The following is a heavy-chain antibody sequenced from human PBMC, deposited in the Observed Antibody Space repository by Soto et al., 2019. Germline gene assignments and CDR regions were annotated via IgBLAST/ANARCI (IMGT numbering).Heavy chain of an antibody. V-gene: IGHV5-51*01. D-gene: IGHD3-10*01. J-gene: IGHJ6*02. CDR2: IYPGDSDT. Sequence: VEPLKISCKGAGYSFTSYGIGWVRQMPGKGLEWMGIIYPGDSDTRYSPSFQGQVTISADKSISTAYLQWSSLEASDTAMYYCARHGSYYYGSGSSYGMDVWGQGTTVTVSS. CDR3: ARHGSYYYGSGSSYGMDV. CDR1: GYSFTSYG.